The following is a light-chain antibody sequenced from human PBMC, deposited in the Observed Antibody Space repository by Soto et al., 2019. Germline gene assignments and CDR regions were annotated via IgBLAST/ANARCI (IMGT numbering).Light chain of an antibody. J-gene: IGKJ1*01. V-gene: IGKV1-5*01. CDR3: QQCNGSWT. CDR2: EAS. Sequence: DIQMTQSPSTLSASVGDRATITCRASQSISDSLAWYQQKPGKAPKLLIYEASNFKSGVPSRFSGGGSGTDYTSTISRLQPDDVADYDYQQCNGSWTFGQGTKVEIK. CDR1: QSISDS.